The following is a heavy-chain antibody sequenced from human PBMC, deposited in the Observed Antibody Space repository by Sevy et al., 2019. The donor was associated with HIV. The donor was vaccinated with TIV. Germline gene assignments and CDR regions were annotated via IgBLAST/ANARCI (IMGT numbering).Heavy chain of an antibody. J-gene: IGHJ4*02. CDR1: GFTFNYYN. CDR3: ASPHHYYDSPSAY. CDR2: ISSGSSYI. D-gene: IGHD3-22*01. Sequence: GGSLRLSCAASGFTFNYYNMNWVRQAPGKGLEWVSSISSGSSYIYYADSVKGRFTISRDNAKNSLYLQMNSLRAEDTAIYYCASPHHYYDSPSAYWGQRTLVTVSS. V-gene: IGHV3-21*01.